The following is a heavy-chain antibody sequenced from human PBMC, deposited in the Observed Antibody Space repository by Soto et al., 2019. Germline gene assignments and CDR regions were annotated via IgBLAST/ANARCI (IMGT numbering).Heavy chain of an antibody. J-gene: IGHJ5*02. CDR3: ARTRTGGWFDP. Sequence: SETLSLTCTVSCGSISSGGYYWSWIRQHPGKGLEWIGYIYYSGSTYYNPSLKSRVTISVDTSKNQFSLKLSSVTAADTAVYYCARTRTGGWFDPWGQGTLVTVSS. CDR1: CGSISSGGYY. CDR2: IYYSGST. D-gene: IGHD3-10*01. V-gene: IGHV4-31*03.